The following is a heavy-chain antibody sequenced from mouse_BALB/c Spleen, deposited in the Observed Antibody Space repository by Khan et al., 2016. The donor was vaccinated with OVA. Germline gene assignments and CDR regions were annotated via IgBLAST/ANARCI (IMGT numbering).Heavy chain of an antibody. CDR3: ARSHYFDGGHYWYFGV. CDR1: GYTFIDYN. Sequence: EVQLQESGPELVKPGASVKISCKASGYTFIDYNIHWLKQSHGKSLEWIGYIDPYNGDTAYNQKFKSKATLTVDTSSRTAYMELRSLTSEDSTVYYCARSHYFDGGHYWYFGVWGAGTTVTVSS. V-gene: IGHV1S29*02. D-gene: IGHD1-1*02. CDR2: IDPYNGDT. J-gene: IGHJ1*01.